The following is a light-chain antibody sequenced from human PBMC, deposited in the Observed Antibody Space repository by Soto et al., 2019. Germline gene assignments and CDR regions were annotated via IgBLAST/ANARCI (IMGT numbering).Light chain of an antibody. Sequence: DIQMTQSPSTLSASVGDRVTITCRASQSISSWLAWYQQKPGKAPKLLIYKASSLESGVPSRFSGSGSGTEFTLVISSPQPDDLATYYCQQYNSYRTFGQGTKVEIK. CDR2: KAS. CDR1: QSISSW. J-gene: IGKJ1*01. CDR3: QQYNSYRT. V-gene: IGKV1-5*03.